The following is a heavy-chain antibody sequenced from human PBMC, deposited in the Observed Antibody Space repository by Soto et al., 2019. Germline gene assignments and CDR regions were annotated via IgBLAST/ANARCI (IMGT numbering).Heavy chain of an antibody. Sequence: GESLKISCKGSGYTLTNYWIVWVRQIPGKALEWMGIIYPGDSDTRYSPSFQGQVTISADRSISTAYLQWSSLKASDTGMYYCARYPTRTDYFFHGMGVWGQGTRVTLAS. V-gene: IGHV5-51*01. J-gene: IGHJ6*02. CDR2: IYPGDSDT. D-gene: IGHD2-21*02. CDR1: GYTLTNYW. CDR3: ARYPTRTDYFFHGMGV.